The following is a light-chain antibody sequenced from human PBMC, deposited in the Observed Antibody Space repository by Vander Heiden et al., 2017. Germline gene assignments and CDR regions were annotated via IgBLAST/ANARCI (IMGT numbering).Light chain of an antibody. Sequence: QSVPTQLPSVSGPPGQTGPISCSGSRCNNGAGYDVHWYQQLPGTAPKLLIYGNSNRPSGVPDRFSGSKSGTSASLAITGLQAEDEADYYCQSYDSSLSEVFGTGTKVTVL. CDR1: RCNNGAGYD. CDR3: QSYDSSLSEV. J-gene: IGLJ1*01. V-gene: IGLV1-40*01. CDR2: GNS.